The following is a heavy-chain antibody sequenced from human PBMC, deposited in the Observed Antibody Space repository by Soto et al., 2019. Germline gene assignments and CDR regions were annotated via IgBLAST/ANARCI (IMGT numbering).Heavy chain of an antibody. J-gene: IGHJ5*02. Sequence: SETLSLTCAVYGGSFSGYYWSWIRQPPGKGLEWIGGINHSGSTNYNPSLKSRVTISVDTSKNQFSLKLSSVTAADTAVYYCARLAFTYYDILTGYPRRTKPPTWFDPWGQGNLVTVSS. CDR2: INHSGST. CDR1: GGSFSGYY. V-gene: IGHV4-34*01. CDR3: ARLAFTYYDILTGYPRRTKPPTWFDP. D-gene: IGHD3-9*01.